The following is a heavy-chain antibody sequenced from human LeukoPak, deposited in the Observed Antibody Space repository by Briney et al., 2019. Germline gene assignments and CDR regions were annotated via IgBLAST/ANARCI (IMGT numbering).Heavy chain of an antibody. CDR1: GGSISSHY. V-gene: IGHV4-59*11. CDR2: IYYSGST. Sequence: PSETLSLTCTVSGGSISSHYWSWIRQPPGKGLEWIGYIYYSGSTNYNPSRKSRVTISVDTSKNQFSLKLSSVTAADTAVYYCARDPTYYDILTDYYKSGAFDIWGQGTMVTVSS. D-gene: IGHD3-9*01. CDR3: ARDPTYYDILTDYYKSGAFDI. J-gene: IGHJ3*02.